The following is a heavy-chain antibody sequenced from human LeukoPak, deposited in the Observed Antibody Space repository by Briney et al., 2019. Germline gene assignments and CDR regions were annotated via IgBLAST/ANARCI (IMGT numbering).Heavy chain of an antibody. CDR2: SSGSGSNT. V-gene: IGHV3-23*01. CDR3: AKEGGIQLWLPSHY. J-gene: IGHJ4*02. CDR1: GFTFSSYA. Sequence: GGSLRLSCAASGFTFSSYAMSWVRQAPGKGLEWVSTSSGSGSNTYYADSVKGRFTISRDNSKNTLYLQMNSLRAEDTAVYYCAKEGGIQLWLPSHYWGQGTLVTVSS. D-gene: IGHD5-18*01.